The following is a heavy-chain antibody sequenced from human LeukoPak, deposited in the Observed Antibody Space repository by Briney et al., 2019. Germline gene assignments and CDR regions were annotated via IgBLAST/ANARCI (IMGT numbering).Heavy chain of an antibody. CDR2: IDEYGTTI. V-gene: IGHV3-74*01. J-gene: IGHJ4*02. Sequence: GGSLRLSCAASGFTFSRYWMHWVRQAPGKGLVWVSRIDEYGTTINYADSVKGRFTISRNNAGDTLFLQMNSLRAEDTGVYYCATDLSGRQDYWGQGTLATVSS. D-gene: IGHD5-12*01. CDR3: ATDLSGRQDY. CDR1: GFTFSRYW.